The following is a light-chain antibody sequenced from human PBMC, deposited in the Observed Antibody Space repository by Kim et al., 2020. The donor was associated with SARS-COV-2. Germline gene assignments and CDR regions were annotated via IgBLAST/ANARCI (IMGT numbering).Light chain of an antibody. V-gene: IGKV1-12*01. J-gene: IGKJ4*01. CDR2: AAS. CDR3: QQANRFPHT. Sequence: DIQMTQSPSSVSASVGDRVTITCRASQSISNWLAWYEQKPGKAPNLLIYAASSLQSGVPSRFSGSGSGTDFTLTISNLQPEDSATYYCQQANRFPHTFGGGTKLEIK. CDR1: QSISNW.